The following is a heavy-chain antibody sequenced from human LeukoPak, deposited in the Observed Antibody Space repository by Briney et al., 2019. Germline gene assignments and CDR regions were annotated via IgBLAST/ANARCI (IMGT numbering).Heavy chain of an antibody. CDR3: AKDHYDSSGSDY. J-gene: IGHJ4*02. D-gene: IGHD3-22*01. CDR1: GFTFSSYA. Sequence: GGSLRLSCAASGFTFSSYAMHWVRQAPGKGLEWVAVISYDGSNKYYADSVKGRFTISRDDSKNTLYLQMNSLRAEDTAVYYCAKDHYDSSGSDYWGQGTLVTVSS. CDR2: ISYDGSNK. V-gene: IGHV3-30*04.